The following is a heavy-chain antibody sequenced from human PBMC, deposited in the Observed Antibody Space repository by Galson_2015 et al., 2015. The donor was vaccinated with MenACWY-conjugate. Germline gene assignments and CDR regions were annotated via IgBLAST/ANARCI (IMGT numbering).Heavy chain of an antibody. CDR1: GFSLSTSVVG. J-gene: IGHJ4*02. CDR2: IYWDDDK. Sequence: PALVKPTQPLTLTCTFSGFSLSTSVVGVGWIRQSPGKALEWLALIYWDDDKRYSPSLKNRVSITKDTSKNQVVLTMTNMDPVDTATYYCAHRRRYSGNWDGGYFGNWGQGTLVTVSS. D-gene: IGHD6-13*01. V-gene: IGHV2-5*02. CDR3: AHRRRYSGNWDGGYFGN.